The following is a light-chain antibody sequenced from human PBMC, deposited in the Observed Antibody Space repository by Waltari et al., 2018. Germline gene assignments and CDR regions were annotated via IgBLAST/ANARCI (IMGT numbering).Light chain of an antibody. CDR2: WAS. Sequence: DIVMTQSPDSLAVSLGERATINCKSSQSVLYSSNNKNYLAWYQQTPGQPPKLLIYWASTRESGVPDRFSGSGSGTDFTLTISSLQAEDVAVYYCQQHYSAPPTFGGGTKLEIK. CDR1: QSVLYSSNNKNY. V-gene: IGKV4-1*01. CDR3: QQHYSAPPT. J-gene: IGKJ4*01.